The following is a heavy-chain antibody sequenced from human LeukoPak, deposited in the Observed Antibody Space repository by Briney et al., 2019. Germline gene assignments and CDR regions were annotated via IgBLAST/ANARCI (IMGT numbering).Heavy chain of an antibody. CDR1: GFTFSNYA. D-gene: IGHD4-17*01. J-gene: IGHJ3*01. Sequence: GGSLRLSCAASGFTFSNYAVMWVRQAPGQGLEWVSAITSGGSPRYADSVKGRFTISRDNSKNTLYLQMNSLKTEDTAQYFCARDPNGDYIGAFEFWGQGTGVTVSS. CDR2: ITSGGSP. CDR3: ARDPNGDYIGAFEF. V-gene: IGHV3-23*01.